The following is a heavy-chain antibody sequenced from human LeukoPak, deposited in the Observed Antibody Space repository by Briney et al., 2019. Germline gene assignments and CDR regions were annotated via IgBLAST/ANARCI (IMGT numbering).Heavy chain of an antibody. CDR1: GYTFTDYY. CDR2: INPNTGVK. Sequence: ASVKVSCKASGYTFTDYYLHWVRQAPGHGLEWMGWINPNTGVKKYAQNFQGRVTMTRDTSINTAYMEVSRLRSDDTAVFYCARDLAMYSPDLDYWGQGTLVTVSS. J-gene: IGHJ4*02. D-gene: IGHD1-26*01. CDR3: ARDLAMYSPDLDY. V-gene: IGHV1-2*02.